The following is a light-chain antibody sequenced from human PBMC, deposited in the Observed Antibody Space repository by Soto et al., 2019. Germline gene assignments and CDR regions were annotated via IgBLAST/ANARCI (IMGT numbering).Light chain of an antibody. CDR1: QSISSW. V-gene: IGKV1-5*01. Sequence: DIQMTQSPSSLSASVGDRVTITCRASQSISSWLAWYQQKPGKAPKLLIYDDYNLESGVPSRFSGSSYGKEFNLTISSLQPDEFATDYCQQYDNYPLTFGGGTKVDIK. CDR2: DDY. CDR3: QQYDNYPLT. J-gene: IGKJ4*01.